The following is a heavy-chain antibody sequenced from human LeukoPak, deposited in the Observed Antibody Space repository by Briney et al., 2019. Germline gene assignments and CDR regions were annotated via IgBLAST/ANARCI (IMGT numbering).Heavy chain of an antibody. J-gene: IGHJ6*03. D-gene: IGHD2-2*01. CDR1: GYTFTSYG. CDR2: ISAYNGNT. V-gene: IGHV1-18*01. Sequence: ASVKVSCKASGYTFTSYGISWVRQAPGQGLEWMGWISAYNGNTNYAQKLQGRVTMTTDTSTSTAYMELRSLRSDDTAVYYCAREDIVVVPAGFYYYYYYMDVWGKGTTVTVSS. CDR3: AREDIVVVPAGFYYYYYYMDV.